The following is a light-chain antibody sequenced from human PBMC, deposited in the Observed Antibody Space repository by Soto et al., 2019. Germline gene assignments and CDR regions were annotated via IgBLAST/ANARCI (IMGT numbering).Light chain of an antibody. CDR3: SSYTTSSTVV. Sequence: HSVLTQPASVFGSPGQSITFSCTGTSSDVGGYNFVSWYQQHPGKAPKLMIYEVSSRPSGVSNRFSGSKSGNTASLTISGLQPEDEADYYCSSYTTSSTVVFGTGTKVTVL. CDR1: SSDVGGYNF. CDR2: EVS. J-gene: IGLJ1*01. V-gene: IGLV2-14*03.